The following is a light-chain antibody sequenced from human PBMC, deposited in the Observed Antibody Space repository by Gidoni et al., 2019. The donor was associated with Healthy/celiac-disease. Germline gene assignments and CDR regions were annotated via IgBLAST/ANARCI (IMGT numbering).Light chain of an antibody. CDR2: SIT. CDR3: AAWDDSLNVRVL. CDR1: SSNIGSNT. Sequence: QSVLTQPPSASGTPGQRITISCSGSSSNIGSNTDNWSQQLPRTALKRLIYSITLRPSGVPDRFSGSKSGTSASLAISGLQSEDEGDYYCAAWDDSLNVRVLFGGGTKLTVL. V-gene: IGLV1-44*01. J-gene: IGLJ2*01.